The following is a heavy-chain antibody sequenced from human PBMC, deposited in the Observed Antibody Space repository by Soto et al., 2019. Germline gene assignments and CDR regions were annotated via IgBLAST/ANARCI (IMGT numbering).Heavy chain of an antibody. CDR2: ISYDGSNK. Sequence: WGSLRLSCAASGFTFSSYGMHWVRQAPGKGLEWVAVISYDGSNKYYADSVKGRFTISRDNSKNTLYLQMNSLRAEDTAVYYCAKGTHYVWGSYPKGDAFDIWGQGTMVTVSS. J-gene: IGHJ3*02. CDR1: GFTFSSYG. V-gene: IGHV3-30*18. CDR3: AKGTHYVWGSYPKGDAFDI. D-gene: IGHD3-16*02.